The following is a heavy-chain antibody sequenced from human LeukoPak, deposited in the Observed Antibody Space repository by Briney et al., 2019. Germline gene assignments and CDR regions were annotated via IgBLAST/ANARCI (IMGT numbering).Heavy chain of an antibody. V-gene: IGHV1-18*01. J-gene: IGHJ4*02. CDR1: GYTFTSYG. CDR3: ARDSVCSGGSCYPGTPGY. Sequence: GASVKVSCKASGYTFTSYGISWVRQAPGQGLEWMGWISAYNGNTNYAQKFQGRVTITADKSTSTAYMELSSLRSEDTAVYYCARDSVCSGGSCYPGTPGYWGQGTLVTVSS. D-gene: IGHD2-15*01. CDR2: ISAYNGNT.